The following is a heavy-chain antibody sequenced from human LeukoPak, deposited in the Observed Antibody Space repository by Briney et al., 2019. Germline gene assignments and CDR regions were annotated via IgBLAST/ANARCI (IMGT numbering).Heavy chain of an antibody. CDR2: MRCDGSNK. CDR3: ARDGRGSYYYYYYMDV. J-gene: IGHJ6*03. V-gene: IGHV3-33*01. CDR1: GFTFSSYG. Sequence: GGSLRLSCAASGFTFSSYGMHWFRQAPGKGLGWGAVMRCDGSNKYYEDSVKARLTISRDNSKNTLYLQMNSLRAEDMAVYYCARDGRGSYYYYYYMDVWGKGTTVTVSS. D-gene: IGHD1-26*01.